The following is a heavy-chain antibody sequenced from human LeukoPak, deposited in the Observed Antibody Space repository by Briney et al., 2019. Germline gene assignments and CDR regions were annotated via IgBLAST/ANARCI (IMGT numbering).Heavy chain of an antibody. CDR3: ARDRHEDGYNYLYFQH. D-gene: IGHD5-24*01. CDR2: IYTSGST. J-gene: IGHJ1*01. Sequence: SETLSLTCTVSGGSISSYYWSWIRQPAGKRLEWIGRIYTSGSTNYNPSLKSRVTMSVDTSKNQFSLKLSSVTAADTAVYYCARDRHEDGYNYLYFQHWGQGTLVTVSS. V-gene: IGHV4-4*07. CDR1: GGSISSYY.